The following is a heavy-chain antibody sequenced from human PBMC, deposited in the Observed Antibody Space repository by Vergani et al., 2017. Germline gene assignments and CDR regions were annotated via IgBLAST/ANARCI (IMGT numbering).Heavy chain of an antibody. V-gene: IGHV4-34*01. J-gene: IGHJ5*02. D-gene: IGHD6-19*01. Sequence: QVQLQQWGAGLLKPSETLSLTCAVYGGSFSGYYWSWIRQPPGKGLEWIGEINHSGSTYYNPSLKSRVTISVDTSKNQFSLKLSSVTAADTAVYYCAREGLGAVAGKFDPWGQGTLVTVSS. CDR2: INHSGST. CDR3: AREGLGAVAGKFDP. CDR1: GGSFSGYY.